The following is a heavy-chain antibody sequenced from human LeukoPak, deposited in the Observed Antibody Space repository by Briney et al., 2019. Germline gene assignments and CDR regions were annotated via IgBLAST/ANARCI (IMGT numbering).Heavy chain of an antibody. CDR2: IYYSGST. J-gene: IGHJ4*02. CDR3: ARDTRLYDSSGYSYFDY. D-gene: IGHD3-22*01. V-gene: IGHV4-30-4*07. CDR1: GGSISSGGYS. Sequence: PSETLSLTCAVSGGSISSGGYSWSWIRQPPGKGLEWIGYIYYSGSTYYNPSLKSRVTISVDTSKNQFSLKLSSVTAADTAVYYCARDTRLYDSSGYSYFDYWGQRTLVTVSS.